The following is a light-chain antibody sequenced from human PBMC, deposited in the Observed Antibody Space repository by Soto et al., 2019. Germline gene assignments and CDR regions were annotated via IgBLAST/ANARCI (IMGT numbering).Light chain of an antibody. V-gene: IGKV1-39*01. CDR2: AAS. CDR1: QSISSY. Sequence: DIQMTQSPSSLSASVGDRVTITCRASQSISSYLNWYQQKPGKAPKLLIYAASSLQSGVPSRFSGSGSGIDFTLTISSLQPEDFATYYCQQSYSTPDTFGGGTKVDSK. J-gene: IGKJ4*01. CDR3: QQSYSTPDT.